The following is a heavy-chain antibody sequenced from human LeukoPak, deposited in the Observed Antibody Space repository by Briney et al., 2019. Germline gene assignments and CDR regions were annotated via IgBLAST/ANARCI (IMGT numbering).Heavy chain of an antibody. CDR3: TTDRVVVVPAAIKRMLELFDP. CDR1: GFTFSNAW. D-gene: IGHD2-2*02. Sequence: GGSLRLSCAASGFTFSNAWMSWVRQAPGKGLEWVGRIKSKTDGWTTDYAAPVKGRFTISRDDSKNTLYLQMNSLKTEDTAVYYCTTDRVVVVPAAIKRMLELFDPWGQGTLVTVSS. V-gene: IGHV3-15*01. CDR2: IKSKTDGWTT. J-gene: IGHJ5*02.